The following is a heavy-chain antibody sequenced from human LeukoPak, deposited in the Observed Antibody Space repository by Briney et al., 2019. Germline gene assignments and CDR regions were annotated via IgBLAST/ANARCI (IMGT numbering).Heavy chain of an antibody. CDR3: ARGRRQLANFDY. CDR2: INHSGST. Sequence: SETLSLTCAVYGGSFSGYYWIWVRQPPGKGLEWIGEINHSGSTNYNPSLKSRVTISVDTSKNQFSLKLSPVTAADTAVYYCARGRRQLANFDYWGQGTLVTVSS. V-gene: IGHV4-34*01. CDR1: GGSFSGYY. J-gene: IGHJ4*02. D-gene: IGHD6-13*01.